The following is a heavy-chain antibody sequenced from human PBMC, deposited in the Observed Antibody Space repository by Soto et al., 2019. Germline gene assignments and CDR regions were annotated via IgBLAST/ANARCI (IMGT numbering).Heavy chain of an antibody. V-gene: IGHV1-8*01. D-gene: IGHD6-13*01. Sequence: QVQLVQSGVEVKKPGASVKVSCKASGYTFTSYDINWVRQSTGQGLEWMGWMNPNSGNTGYAQQFQGRVTMTRNTSISTAYMEMSSLRSEDTAVYYCARDSAAAGSNRFDPWGQGTLVIVSS. J-gene: IGHJ5*02. CDR2: MNPNSGNT. CDR3: ARDSAAAGSNRFDP. CDR1: GYTFTSYD.